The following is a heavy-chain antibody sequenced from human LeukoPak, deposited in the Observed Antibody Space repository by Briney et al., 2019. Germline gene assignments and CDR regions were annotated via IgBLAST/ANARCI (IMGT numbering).Heavy chain of an antibody. CDR3: ARDWYSSSRFDP. V-gene: IGHV4-59*02. Sequence: PSETLSLTCTVSGGSVSSYYWSWIRQSPGKELEWIGYIYYSGSTNYNPSLKSRVTISIDTSKNQFSLKLSSVTAADTAVYYCARDWYSSSRFDPWGQGTLVTVSS. CDR2: IYYSGST. CDR1: GGSVSSYY. J-gene: IGHJ5*02. D-gene: IGHD6-6*01.